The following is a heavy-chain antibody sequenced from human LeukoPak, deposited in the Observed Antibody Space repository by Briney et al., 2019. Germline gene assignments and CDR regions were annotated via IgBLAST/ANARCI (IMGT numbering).Heavy chain of an antibody. CDR2: IYPGDSDT. CDR1: GYSFTSYW. D-gene: IGHD3-22*01. CDR3: ARGGSGMIVVDYFDY. J-gene: IGHJ4*02. Sequence: GESLQISCKGSGYSFTSYWIGWVRQMPGKGLEWMGIIYPGDSDTRYSPSFQGQVTISADKSISTAYLQWSSLKASDTAMYYCARGGSGMIVVDYFDYWGQGTLVTVSS. V-gene: IGHV5-51*01.